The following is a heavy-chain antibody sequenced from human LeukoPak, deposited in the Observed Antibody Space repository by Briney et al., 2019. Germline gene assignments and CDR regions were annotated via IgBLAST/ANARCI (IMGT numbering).Heavy chain of an antibody. D-gene: IGHD3-22*01. CDR1: GGSISSGSYY. V-gene: IGHV4-61*02. CDR2: IYTSGST. J-gene: IGHJ4*02. CDR3: ARDGYYYDSSGYYYPED. Sequence: PSQTLSLTCTVSGGSISSGSYYWSWIRQPAGKGLEWIGRIYTSGSTNYNPSLKSRVTISVDTSKNQFSLKLSSVTAADTAVYYCARDGYYYDSSGYYYPEDWGQGILVTVSS.